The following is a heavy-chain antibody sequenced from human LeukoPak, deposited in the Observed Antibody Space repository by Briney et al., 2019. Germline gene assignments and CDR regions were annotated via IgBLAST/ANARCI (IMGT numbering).Heavy chain of an antibody. V-gene: IGHV1-2*02. CDR1: GYTFTGYY. J-gene: IGHJ4*02. D-gene: IGHD3-10*01. CDR2: INPDSGGT. Sequence: ASVKFSCKACGYTFTGYYMHWVRQAPGQGLEWMGWINPDSGGTNYAQKFQGRVTMTRDTSISTAYMELSRLRSDDTAIYYCARDYASLGSGDFDYWGQGTLVTVSS. CDR3: ARDYASLGSGDFDY.